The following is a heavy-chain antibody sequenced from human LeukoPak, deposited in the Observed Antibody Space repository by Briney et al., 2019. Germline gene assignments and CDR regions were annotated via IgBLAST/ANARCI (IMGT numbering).Heavy chain of an antibody. CDR1: GYTFTSYG. CDR2: ISAYNGNT. Sequence: GASVKVSCKASGYTFTSYGISWVRQAPGQGLEWVGWISAYNGNTNCAQKLQGRVTMTTDTSTSTAYMELRSLRSDDTAVYYCARDWVDIVVVPAAIRHDYWGQGTLVTVSS. V-gene: IGHV1-18*01. D-gene: IGHD2-2*01. J-gene: IGHJ4*02. CDR3: ARDWVDIVVVPAAIRHDY.